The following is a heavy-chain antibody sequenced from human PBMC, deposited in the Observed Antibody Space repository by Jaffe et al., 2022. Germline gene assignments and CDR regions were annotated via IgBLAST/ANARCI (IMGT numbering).Heavy chain of an antibody. V-gene: IGHV4-59*01. J-gene: IGHJ4*02. D-gene: IGHD3-16*01. CDR2: IYYSGST. Sequence: QVQLQESGPGLVKPSETLSLTCTVSGGSISSYYWSWIRQPPGKGLEWIGYIYYSGSTNYNPSLKSRVTISVDTSKNQFSLKLSSVTAADTAVYYCARAPYDYIWGSPLSPGTGYFDYWGQGTLVTVSS. CDR1: GGSISSYY. CDR3: ARAPYDYIWGSPLSPGTGYFDY.